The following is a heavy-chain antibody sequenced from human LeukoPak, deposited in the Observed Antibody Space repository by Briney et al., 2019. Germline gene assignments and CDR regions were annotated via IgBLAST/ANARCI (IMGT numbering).Heavy chain of an antibody. V-gene: IGHV5-51*01. CDR2: IYLGDSDT. Sequence: GESLKISCQGSGYSFTSYWIGWVRQMPGKGLEWMGIIYLGDSDTRYSPSCQGQVTISADKSLSTAYLQWSSLNASDTAMYYCARVATESSGSYYHWGQGTLGTVSS. CDR3: ARVATESSGSYYH. D-gene: IGHD1-26*01. CDR1: GYSFTSYW. J-gene: IGHJ5*02.